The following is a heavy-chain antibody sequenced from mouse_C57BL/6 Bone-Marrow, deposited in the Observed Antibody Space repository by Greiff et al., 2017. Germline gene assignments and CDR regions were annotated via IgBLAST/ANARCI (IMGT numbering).Heavy chain of an antibody. CDR1: GYTFTSYW. CDR2: IDPSDSDT. D-gene: IGHD1-1*01. CDR3: APTVVDWYFDV. V-gene: IGHV1-52*01. Sequence: VQLQQPGAELVRPGSSVKLSCKASGYTFTSYWMHWVKQRPIQGLEWIGNIDPSDSDTHYNQKFKDKATLTVDKSSSTAYMQLSSLTSEDSAVYYWAPTVVDWYFDVWGTGTTVTVSS. J-gene: IGHJ1*03.